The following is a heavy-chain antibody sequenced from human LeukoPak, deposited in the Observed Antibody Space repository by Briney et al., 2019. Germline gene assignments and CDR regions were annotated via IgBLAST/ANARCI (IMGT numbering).Heavy chain of an antibody. V-gene: IGHV3-23*01. Sequence: PGGSLRLSCAASGFTFSSYAMSWVRQAPGKGLEWVSAISGSGGSTYYADSVKGRFTISRDNSKNTLYLQMNSLRAEDTAVYYCARVYQDGDYDEYFQHWGQGTLVTVSS. CDR1: GFTFSSYA. J-gene: IGHJ1*01. CDR2: ISGSGGST. CDR3: ARVYQDGDYDEYFQH. D-gene: IGHD4-17*01.